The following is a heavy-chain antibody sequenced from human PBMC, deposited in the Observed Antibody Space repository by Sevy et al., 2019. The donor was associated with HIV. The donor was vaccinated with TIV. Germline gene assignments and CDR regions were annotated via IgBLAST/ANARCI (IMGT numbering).Heavy chain of an antibody. Sequence: GGSLRLSCAVSGFTFNTYNMNWVRQAPGKGLEWVSYISYTSTTIYYADSVRGRFTISRDNAKNTLYLQMSSLRDEDTAVYYCASSDATSRFGYYYFAMDFWGQGTSVTVSS. CDR2: ISYTSTTI. CDR1: GFTFNTYN. CDR3: ASSDATSRFGYYYFAMDF. V-gene: IGHV3-48*02. D-gene: IGHD3-22*01. J-gene: IGHJ6*02.